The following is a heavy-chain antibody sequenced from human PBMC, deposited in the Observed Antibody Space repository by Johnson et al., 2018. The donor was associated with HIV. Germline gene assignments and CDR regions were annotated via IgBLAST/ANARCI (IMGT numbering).Heavy chain of an antibody. CDR3: ARGCGGDCAHQEAFDI. J-gene: IGHJ3*02. V-gene: IGHV3-66*01. D-gene: IGHD2-21*02. CDR1: GFTFSSYW. Sequence: VQLVESGGGLVQPGGSLRLSCAASGFTFSSYWMHWVRQAPGKGLVWVSLIYSGGNTYYADSVRGRFPISRDNSKNTLYLQMNNLRAEDTAVYFCARGCGGDCAHQEAFDIWGQGTMVTVSS. CDR2: IYSGGNT.